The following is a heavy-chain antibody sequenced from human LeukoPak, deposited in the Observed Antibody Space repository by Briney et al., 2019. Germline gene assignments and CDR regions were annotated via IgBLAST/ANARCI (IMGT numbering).Heavy chain of an antibody. CDR1: GYTFSSYG. D-gene: IGHD1-26*01. CDR2: ISAYNGNT. CDR3: ARSGIVGATDYFDY. Sequence: PGASVKVSCKASGYTFSSYGISWVRQAPGQGLEWMGWISAYNGNTYYAQNLQGRVTMPTDTSTRTAYMELRSLRSEDTAVYYCARSGIVGATDYFDYWGQGTLVTVSS. V-gene: IGHV1-18*01. J-gene: IGHJ4*02.